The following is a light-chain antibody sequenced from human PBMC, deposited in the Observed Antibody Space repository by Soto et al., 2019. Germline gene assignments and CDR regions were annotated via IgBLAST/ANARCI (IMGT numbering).Light chain of an antibody. CDR1: SSNIGSNT. Sequence: QSVLTQPPSASGTPGQRVTIPCSGSSSNIGSNTVNWYQQLPGTAPRLLIYSDNQRPSGVPDRFSGSESGTSASLAISGLQSEDEADYYCATWDDSLSAVVFGGGTKVTVL. J-gene: IGLJ2*01. V-gene: IGLV1-44*01. CDR3: ATWDDSLSAVV. CDR2: SDN.